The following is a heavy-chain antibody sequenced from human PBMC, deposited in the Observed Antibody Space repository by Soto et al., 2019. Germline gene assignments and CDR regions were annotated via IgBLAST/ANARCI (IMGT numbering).Heavy chain of an antibody. V-gene: IGHV1-18*01. CDR1: GYTFTNYG. Sequence: ASVKVSCKASGYTFTNYGISWVRQAPGQGLEWMGWINVYNGNTKYAQKLQGRVTMTTDTSTSTAYMELRSLRSDDTAVYYCARDLPLIVAMKRGTFDYYYYGMDVWGQGTTVTVSS. CDR3: ARDLPLIVAMKRGTFDYYYYGMDV. J-gene: IGHJ6*02. D-gene: IGHD5-12*01. CDR2: INVYNGNT.